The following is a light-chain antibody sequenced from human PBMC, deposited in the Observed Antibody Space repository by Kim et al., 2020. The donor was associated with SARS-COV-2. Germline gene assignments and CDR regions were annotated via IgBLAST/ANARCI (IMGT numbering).Light chain of an antibody. V-gene: IGKV3-20*01. CDR2: GAS. CDR3: EHYGDAPWT. Sequence: AWYKHKPRQSPRILIYGASSRATGNPDRCSGSGSGTDFTLTISRREPEDFAVYYCEHYGDAPWTFGQGTKVEIK. J-gene: IGKJ1*01.